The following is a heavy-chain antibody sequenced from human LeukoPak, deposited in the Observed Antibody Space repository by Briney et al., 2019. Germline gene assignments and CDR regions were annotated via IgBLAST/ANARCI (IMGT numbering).Heavy chain of an antibody. CDR2: ISDTGYYI. V-gene: IGHV3-21*01. J-gene: IGHJ3*02. CDR1: GFTFSRYW. Sequence: GGSPRLSCAASGFTFSRYWMSWVRQAPGKGLEWVSSISDTGYYIYYADSVKGRFTISRDNAKNSLSLQMNNLRADDTGIYYCARAARNAVAGTGAFDIWGQGTMVTVSS. CDR3: ARAARNAVAGTGAFDI. D-gene: IGHD6-19*01.